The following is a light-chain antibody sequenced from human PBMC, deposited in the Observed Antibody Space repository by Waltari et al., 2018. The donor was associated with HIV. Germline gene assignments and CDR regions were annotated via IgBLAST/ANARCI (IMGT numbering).Light chain of an antibody. CDR3: QSYDSSLSGSV. Sequence: QSVLTQPPSVSGAPGQRVTISCTGSSSDIGAGYDVHWYQQLPGTAPRLLILGNTNRPSGVPDRFSGSKSGISASLAITGLQAEDEADYYCQSYDSSLSGSVFGGGTRLTVL. CDR2: GNT. CDR1: SSDIGAGYD. J-gene: IGLJ3*02. V-gene: IGLV1-40*01.